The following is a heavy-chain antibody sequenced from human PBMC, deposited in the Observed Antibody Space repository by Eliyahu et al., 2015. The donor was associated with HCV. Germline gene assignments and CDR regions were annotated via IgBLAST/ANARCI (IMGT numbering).Heavy chain of an antibody. CDR1: GFSXSSYG. V-gene: IGHV3-33*01. Sequence: QVQLVESGGGVVQPGRSLRLSCAASGFSXSSYGMHWVRQAPGKGLEWVAVIWYDGSNKYYVDSVKGRFTISRDIPKNTLYLQMNSLRAEDTAVYYCARVNNGDYEAVDYWGQGTLVTVSS. D-gene: IGHD4-17*01. CDR3: ARVNNGDYEAVDY. J-gene: IGHJ4*02. CDR2: IWYDGSNK.